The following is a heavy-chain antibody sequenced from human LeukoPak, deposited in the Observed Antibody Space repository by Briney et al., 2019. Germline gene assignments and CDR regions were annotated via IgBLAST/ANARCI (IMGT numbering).Heavy chain of an antibody. V-gene: IGHV1-2*02. CDR2: ITPNSGGT. CDR1: GYTFTDYY. CDR3: ARIKVTSDGAL. J-gene: IGHJ4*02. Sequence: GASVQVSCKASGYTFTDYYIHWVRQAPGQGLEWMGRITPNSGGTIYAQTFQGRFTMTRDTSISTAYMELSRLRSDDTAVYYCARIKVTSDGALWGQGTLVTVSS. D-gene: IGHD5-18*01.